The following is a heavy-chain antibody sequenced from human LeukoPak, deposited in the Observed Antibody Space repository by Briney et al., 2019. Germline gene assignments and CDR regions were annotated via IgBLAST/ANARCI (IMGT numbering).Heavy chain of an antibody. CDR3: ARSSLYGGNSGGAFDI. Sequence: QSGGSLRLSCAASGFTFSTYWMHWVRQAPGKGLVWVSRINSDGSATSYADSVKGRFTISRDNSKDTLYLQMNSLRAEDTAMYYCARSSLYGGNSGGAFDIWGQGTMVTVSS. CDR2: INSDGSAT. D-gene: IGHD4-23*01. V-gene: IGHV3-74*01. J-gene: IGHJ3*02. CDR1: GFTFSTYW.